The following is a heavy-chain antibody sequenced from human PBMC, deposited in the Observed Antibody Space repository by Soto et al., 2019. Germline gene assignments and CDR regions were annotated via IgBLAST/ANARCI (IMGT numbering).Heavy chain of an antibody. D-gene: IGHD1-20*01. CDR1: GFTFDTYW. CDR3: VRRAITATTNWGAFDV. V-gene: IGHV3-74*01. Sequence: GSLRLSCAASGFTFDTYWMNWVRQAPGKGPEWLSGINSDGTISSYADSVKGRFTISRDNSRRTLHLQMDSLRAEDAAVYFCVRRAITATTNWGAFDVWGQGTVVTVSS. J-gene: IGHJ3*01. CDR2: INSDGTIS.